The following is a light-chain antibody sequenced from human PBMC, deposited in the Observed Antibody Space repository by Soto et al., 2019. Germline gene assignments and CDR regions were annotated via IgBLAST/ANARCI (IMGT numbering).Light chain of an antibody. V-gene: IGKV1-5*01. Sequence: DIQMTQSPFPLSASVGDRVTITCRASQSISSWLAWYQQKPGKAPKLLIYDASSLESGVPSRFSGSGSGTEFTLTISSLQPDDFATYYCQQYNSYSWTFGQGTKVDIK. CDR2: DAS. CDR1: QSISSW. J-gene: IGKJ1*01. CDR3: QQYNSYSWT.